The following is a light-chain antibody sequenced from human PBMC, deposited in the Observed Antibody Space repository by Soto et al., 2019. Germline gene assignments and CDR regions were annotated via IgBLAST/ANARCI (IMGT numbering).Light chain of an antibody. Sequence: EIVLTQSPGTLSLSPGERATLSCRASQSVSSSYLAWYQQRPGQAPRLLIYGASNRATGIPDRFSGSGSGTDFTLTISRLEPEDFAVYYCHQYGSSPSWTFGQGTKVEIK. CDR3: HQYGSSPSWT. J-gene: IGKJ1*01. CDR2: GAS. CDR1: QSVSSSY. V-gene: IGKV3-20*01.